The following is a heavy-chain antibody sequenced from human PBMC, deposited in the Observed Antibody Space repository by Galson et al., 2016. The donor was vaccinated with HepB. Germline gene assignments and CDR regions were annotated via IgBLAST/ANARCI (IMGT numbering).Heavy chain of an antibody. J-gene: IGHJ4*02. V-gene: IGHV3-21*01. D-gene: IGHD1-1*01. CDR3: AIVRRRTNGFNDY. Sequence: SLRLSCAASGFTFSSYSMNWFRHAPGKGLEWVAYITSSSSYIYYADSLKGRFTISRDNAKNSLYLQMNSLRADDTAVYYCAIVRRRTNGFNDYWGQGTLVTVSS. CDR1: GFTFSSYS. CDR2: ITSSSSYI.